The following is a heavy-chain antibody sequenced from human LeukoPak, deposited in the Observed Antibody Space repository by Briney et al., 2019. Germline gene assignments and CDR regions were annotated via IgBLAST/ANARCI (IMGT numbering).Heavy chain of an antibody. D-gene: IGHD4-4*01. Sequence: GASVKVSCKASGYTFTGYYMHWVRQAPGQGLEWMGWISAYNGNTNYAQKLQGRVTMTTDTSTSTAYMELRSLRSDDTAVYYCARDRYYSNFKSYYYYGMDVWGQGTTVTVSS. CDR3: ARDRYYSNFKSYYYYGMDV. V-gene: IGHV1-18*04. CDR2: ISAYNGNT. CDR1: GYTFTGYY. J-gene: IGHJ6*02.